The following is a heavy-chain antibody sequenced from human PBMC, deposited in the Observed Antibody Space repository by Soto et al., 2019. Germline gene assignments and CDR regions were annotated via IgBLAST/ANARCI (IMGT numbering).Heavy chain of an antibody. D-gene: IGHD3-16*02. Sequence: VGSLRLSCAASGFTFNNYAMSWVRQAPGKGLEWVSVIGYSGTTTYYAASVTGRFSISRDNSKNALFLQMNSLRAEDTAVYYCAKAGLRLGELSKRGPFDYWGQGTLVTVSS. CDR2: IGYSGTTT. J-gene: IGHJ4*02. CDR1: GFTFNNYA. V-gene: IGHV3-23*01. CDR3: AKAGLRLGELSKRGPFDY.